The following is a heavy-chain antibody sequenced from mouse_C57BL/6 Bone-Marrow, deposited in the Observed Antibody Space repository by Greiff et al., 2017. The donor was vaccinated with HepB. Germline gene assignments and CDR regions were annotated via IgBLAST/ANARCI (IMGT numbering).Heavy chain of an antibody. CDR2: IRNKANGYTT. D-gene: IGHD1-1*02. CDR1: GFTFTDYY. J-gene: IGHJ1*03. CDR3: AAGVAHWYFDV. V-gene: IGHV7-3*01. Sequence: EVKLMESGGGLVQPGGSLSLSCAASGFTFTDYYMSWVRQPPGKALEWLGFIRNKANGYTTEYSSSVKGRFTISRDNSQSILYLQMNALRAEDSATYYCAAGVAHWYFDVWGTGTTVTVSS.